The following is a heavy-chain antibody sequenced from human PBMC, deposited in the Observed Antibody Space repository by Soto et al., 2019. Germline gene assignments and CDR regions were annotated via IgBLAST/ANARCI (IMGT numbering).Heavy chain of an antibody. Sequence: SVKVSCKASGGTFSSYAISWVRQAPGQGLEWMGGIIPIFGTANYAQKFQGRVTITADESTSTAYMELSSLRGEETAVYYCAKAAAAAYYYYYYGMDVWGQGTTVTVSS. CDR1: GGTFSSYA. CDR3: AKAAAAAYYYYYYGMDV. V-gene: IGHV1-69*13. J-gene: IGHJ6*02. CDR2: IIPIFGTA. D-gene: IGHD6-13*01.